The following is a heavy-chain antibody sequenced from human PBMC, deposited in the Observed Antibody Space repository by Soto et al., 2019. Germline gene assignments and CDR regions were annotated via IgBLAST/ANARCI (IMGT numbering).Heavy chain of an antibody. D-gene: IGHD3-10*02. CDR2: MNPNSGNT. V-gene: IGHV1-8*01. CDR3: ARGVFGELLSPYYYYYYMDV. J-gene: IGHJ6*03. Sequence: ASVKVSCKASGYTFTIYDINWVRQATGQGLEWMGWMNPNSGNTGYAQKFQGRVTMTRNTSISTAYMELSSLRSEDTAVYYCARGVFGELLSPYYYYYYMDVWGKGTTVTVSS. CDR1: GYTFTIYD.